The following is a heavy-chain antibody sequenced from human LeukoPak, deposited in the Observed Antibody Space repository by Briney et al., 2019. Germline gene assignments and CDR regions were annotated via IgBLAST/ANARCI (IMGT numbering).Heavy chain of an antibody. CDR1: GFTFGNYA. CDR2: ISSSSSYI. V-gene: IGHV3-21*01. Sequence: GGSLRLSCAASGFTFGNYAMNWVRQAPGKGLERVSSISSSSSYIYYADSVKGRFTISRDNAKNSLYLQMNSLRAEDTAVYYCASSSTSATFGIWGQGTMVTVCS. J-gene: IGHJ3*02. CDR3: ASSSTSATFGI. D-gene: IGHD2-2*01.